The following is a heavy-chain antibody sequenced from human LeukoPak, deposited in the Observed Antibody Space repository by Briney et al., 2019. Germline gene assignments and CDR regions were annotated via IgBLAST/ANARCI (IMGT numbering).Heavy chain of an antibody. D-gene: IGHD5-24*01. CDR3: ARQDGYGLYYFDY. Sequence: GESLKISCKGSEYSFATYWIGWVRQMPGKGLEWMGTIYVGDSQTRYSPSFQGRVTISADKSISTAYLQWRSLKVSDTAMYYCARQDGYGLYYFDYWGQGTLVTVSS. V-gene: IGHV5-51*01. CDR2: IYVGDSQT. J-gene: IGHJ4*02. CDR1: EYSFATYW.